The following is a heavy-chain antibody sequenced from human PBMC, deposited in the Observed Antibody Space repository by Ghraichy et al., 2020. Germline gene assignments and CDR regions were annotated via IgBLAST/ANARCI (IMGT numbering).Heavy chain of an antibody. Sequence: SETLSLTCTVSGGSISSSSYYWGWIRQPPGKGLEWIGSIYYSGSTYYNPSLKSRVTISVDTSKNQFSLKLSSVTAADTAVYYCARKGWGDGYNSGAGHYFDYWGQGTLVTVSS. D-gene: IGHD5-24*01. CDR2: IYYSGST. CDR3: ARKGWGDGYNSGAGHYFDY. J-gene: IGHJ4*02. V-gene: IGHV4-39*01. CDR1: GGSISSSSYY.